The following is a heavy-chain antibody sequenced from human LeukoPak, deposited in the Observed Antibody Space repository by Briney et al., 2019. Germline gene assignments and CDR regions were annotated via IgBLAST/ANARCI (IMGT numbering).Heavy chain of an antibody. CDR2: IIPIFGTA. V-gene: IGHV1-69*13. CDR1: GGTFSNYP. Sequence: SVKVSFKASGGTFSNYPISWVRQAPGQGPEWMGGIIPIFGTANYAQKFQGRVTITADESTSTDYMELSSLRSEDTAVYYCASDSSGYHDAFDIWGQGTMVTVSS. CDR3: ASDSSGYHDAFDI. D-gene: IGHD3-22*01. J-gene: IGHJ3*02.